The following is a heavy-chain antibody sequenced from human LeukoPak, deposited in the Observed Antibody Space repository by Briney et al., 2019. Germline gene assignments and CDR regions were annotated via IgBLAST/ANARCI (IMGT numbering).Heavy chain of an antibody. V-gene: IGHV3-23*01. Sequence: PGGSLRLSCAASGFIFSSYAMSWVRQAPGKGLEWVSAISGSGGYTYYADSVKGRLTISRDNSKNTLYLQMNSLRVEDTAVYYCAKMVAVRTFDHCGQGTLVTVSS. D-gene: IGHD6-6*01. CDR3: AKMVAVRTFDH. CDR1: GFIFSSYA. J-gene: IGHJ4*02. CDR2: ISGSGGYT.